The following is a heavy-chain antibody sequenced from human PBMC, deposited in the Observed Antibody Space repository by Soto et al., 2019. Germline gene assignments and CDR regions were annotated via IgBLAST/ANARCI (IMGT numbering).Heavy chain of an antibody. Sequence: ASVKVSCKASGYTFTGYYMHWVRQAPGQGLEWMGWINPNNGGTNYAQKFQGRVTMTKDTSIDTAYMELSSLRSEDTAVYYCATGGCSSGYRPDVFDIWGQRTIVTVSS. V-gene: IGHV1-2*02. CDR3: ATGGCSSGYRPDVFDI. CDR2: INPNNGGT. CDR1: GYTFTGYY. J-gene: IGHJ3*02. D-gene: IGHD6-13*01.